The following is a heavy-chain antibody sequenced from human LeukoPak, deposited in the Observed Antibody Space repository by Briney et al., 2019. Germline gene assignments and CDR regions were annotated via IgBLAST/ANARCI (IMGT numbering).Heavy chain of an antibody. CDR2: ISSSGSTI. CDR1: GFTFSSYE. V-gene: IGHV3-48*03. Sequence: GGSLRLSCAASGFTFSSYEMNWVRQAPGKGLEGVSYISSSGSTISYADSVKGRFTISRDNAKNSLYLQMNSLRAEDTAVYYCARDTVAAFHYFDYWGQGTLVTVSS. D-gene: IGHD6-19*01. J-gene: IGHJ4*02. CDR3: ARDTVAAFHYFDY.